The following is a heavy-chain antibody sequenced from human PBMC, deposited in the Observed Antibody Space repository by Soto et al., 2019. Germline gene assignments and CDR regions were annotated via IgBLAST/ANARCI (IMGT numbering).Heavy chain of an antibody. V-gene: IGHV4-31*03. J-gene: IGHJ3*02. Sequence: SETLSLTCTVSGGSISRGGYYWSWIRQHPGKGLEWIGYIYYSGSTHYSPSLKSRVSMSVDTSKNQCSLKLSSVTAADTAVYYCARASSSSDAFDIWGQGTMVTVSS. D-gene: IGHD6-6*01. CDR2: IYYSGST. CDR3: ARASSSSDAFDI. CDR1: GGSISRGGYY.